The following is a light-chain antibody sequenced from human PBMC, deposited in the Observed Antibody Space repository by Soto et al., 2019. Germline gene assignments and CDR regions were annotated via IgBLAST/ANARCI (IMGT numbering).Light chain of an antibody. CDR2: EVS. CDR3: CSYAGSYTFVV. CDR1: SSDVGGYKY. Sequence: QSALTQPASVSGSPGQSITISCTGTSSDVGGYKYVSWYQQHPDKAPKLIIFEVSNRPSGVPDRFSGSKSGNTASLTISGLQAEDEADYYCCSYAGSYTFVVFGGGTKLTVL. V-gene: IGLV2-11*01. J-gene: IGLJ2*01.